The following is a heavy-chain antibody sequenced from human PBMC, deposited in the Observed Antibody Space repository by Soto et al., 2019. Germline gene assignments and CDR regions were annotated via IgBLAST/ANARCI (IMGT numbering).Heavy chain of an antibody. Sequence: LRLSCAASGFTFSDHYIDWVRQAPGKGLEWVGRTRNQAHSYTTEYAASVKDRFTISRDNSKNSVCLQMNSLRTEDTAVYYCVRVHSGTYTFDYWGQGTLVTVSS. D-gene: IGHD1-26*01. CDR1: GFTFSDHY. CDR2: TRNQAHSYTT. V-gene: IGHV3-72*01. CDR3: VRVHSGTYTFDY. J-gene: IGHJ4*02.